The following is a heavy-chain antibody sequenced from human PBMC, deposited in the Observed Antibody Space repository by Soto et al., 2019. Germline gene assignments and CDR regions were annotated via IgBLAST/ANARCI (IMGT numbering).Heavy chain of an antibody. D-gene: IGHD3-3*01. J-gene: IGHJ4*02. CDR3: AKDRTQYYDFWSGYSFDY. CDR1: GFTFDDYA. Sequence: GGSLRLSCAASGFTFDDYAMHWVRQAPGKGLEWVSGISWNSGSIGYADSVKGRFTISRDNAKNSLYLQMNSLRAEDTALYYCAKDRTQYYDFWSGYSFDYWGQGTLVTVSS. V-gene: IGHV3-9*01. CDR2: ISWNSGSI.